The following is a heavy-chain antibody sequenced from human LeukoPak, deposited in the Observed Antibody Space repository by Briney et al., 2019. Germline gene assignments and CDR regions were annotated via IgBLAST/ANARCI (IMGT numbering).Heavy chain of an antibody. Sequence: ASVKVSCKASGYTFTSYYMHWVRQAPGQGLEWMGIINPSGGSTSYAQKFQGRVTMTRDTSTSTVYMELSSLRSEDTAVYYCAREMREDTYYCDSSADDAFDIWGQGTMVTVSS. CDR1: GYTFTSYY. CDR3: AREMREDTYYCDSSADDAFDI. D-gene: IGHD3-22*01. CDR2: INPSGGST. V-gene: IGHV1-46*01. J-gene: IGHJ3*02.